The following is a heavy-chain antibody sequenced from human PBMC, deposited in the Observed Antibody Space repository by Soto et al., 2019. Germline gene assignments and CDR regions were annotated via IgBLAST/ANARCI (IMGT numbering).Heavy chain of an antibody. D-gene: IGHD1-26*01. Sequence: ASETLSLTCTVSGGSISSGGYYWSWIRQHPGKGLEWIGYIYYSGSTYYSPSLKSRVTISVDTSKNQFSLKLSSVTAADTAVYYCARVIRELVWFDYWGQGTLVTVSS. J-gene: IGHJ4*02. V-gene: IGHV4-31*03. CDR2: IYYSGST. CDR1: GGSISSGGYY. CDR3: ARVIRELVWFDY.